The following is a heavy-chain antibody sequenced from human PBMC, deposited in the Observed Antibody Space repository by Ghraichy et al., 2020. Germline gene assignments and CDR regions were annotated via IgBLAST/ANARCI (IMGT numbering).Heavy chain of an antibody. Sequence: GGSLRLSCAASGFTFSSFTMAWVRQAPGKGLEWISSISRTRTYIYYADSVEGRFTISRDNAKNSLYLQMNSLRVEDTAVYYCARTAYDSSGYYVGLDYWGQGTLVTVSS. CDR3: ARTAYDSSGYYVGLDY. CDR2: ISRTRTYI. J-gene: IGHJ4*02. CDR1: GFTFSSFT. D-gene: IGHD3-22*01. V-gene: IGHV3-21*01.